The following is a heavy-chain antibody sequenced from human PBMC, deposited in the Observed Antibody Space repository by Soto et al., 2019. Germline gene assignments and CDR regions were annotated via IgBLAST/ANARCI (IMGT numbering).Heavy chain of an antibody. V-gene: IGHV4-59*01. CDR3: ARGVGSSPPRY. Sequence: SEPLSNTWSVSGGYSSFYYGSWIRQPPGQALEWIGYIYDSGSPYYHPSLRSRVIISADTSKNQISLKLTSATAADTAVYYCARGVGSSPPRYWGRGTPVTGSS. CDR2: IYDSGSP. D-gene: IGHD1-26*01. J-gene: IGHJ4*02. CDR1: GGYSSFYY.